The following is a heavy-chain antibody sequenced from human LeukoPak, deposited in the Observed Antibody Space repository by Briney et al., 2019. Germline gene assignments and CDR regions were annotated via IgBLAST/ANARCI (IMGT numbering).Heavy chain of an antibody. Sequence: SETLSLTCAVYGGSFSGYYWSWIRQPPGKGLEWIGEINHSGSTNYNPSLKSRVTISVDTSKSQFSLKLSSVTAADTAVYYCARGVKYCSSTSCYRGVNYYGMDVWGRGTTVTVSS. CDR2: INHSGST. J-gene: IGHJ6*02. V-gene: IGHV4-34*01. D-gene: IGHD2-2*01. CDR3: ARGVKYCSSTSCYRGVNYYGMDV. CDR1: GGSFSGYY.